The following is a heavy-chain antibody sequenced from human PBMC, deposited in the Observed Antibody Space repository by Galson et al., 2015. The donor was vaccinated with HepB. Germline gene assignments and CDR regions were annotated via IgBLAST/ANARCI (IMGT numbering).Heavy chain of an antibody. J-gene: IGHJ3*02. CDR3: ARDAPPASAFDI. Sequence: SLRLSCAASGFTFSSYAMHWVRQAPGKGLEWVAVISYDGSNKYYADSVKGRLTISRDNSKNTLYLQMNSLRAEDTAVYYCARDAPPASAFDIWGQGTMVTVSS. CDR2: ISYDGSNK. V-gene: IGHV3-30-3*01. CDR1: GFTFSSYA. D-gene: IGHD2-2*01.